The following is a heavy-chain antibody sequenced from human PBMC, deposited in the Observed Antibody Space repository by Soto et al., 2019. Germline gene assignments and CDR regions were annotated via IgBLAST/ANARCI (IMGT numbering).Heavy chain of an antibody. CDR3: ARDREYCSGGRCYETGSDY. CDR1: GFSFSSYS. Sequence: EVHLVESGGDLVQPGGSLRLSCVASGFSFSSYSMNWVRQAPGKGLEWVSDISSSSTTIDYADSVKGRFTISRDNAKXXLXXQMNSLRAEDTAVYYCARDREYCSGGRCYETGSDYWGQGTLVTVSS. CDR2: ISSSSTTI. J-gene: IGHJ4*02. D-gene: IGHD2-15*01. V-gene: IGHV3-48*01.